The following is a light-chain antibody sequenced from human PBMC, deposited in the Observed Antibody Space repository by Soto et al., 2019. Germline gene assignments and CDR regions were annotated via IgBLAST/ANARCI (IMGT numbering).Light chain of an antibody. CDR3: QQYRDSLGT. J-gene: IGKJ1*01. V-gene: IGKV3-20*01. Sequence: ESVLTQSPATPSLYPGERATLSCRASQSVISTYLAWYQQKPGQAPRLLIYGASSRATGIPDRFSGSGSGTDFSLTISRLEPEDFAVYYCQQYRDSLGTFGQGTKVDIK. CDR2: GAS. CDR1: QSVISTY.